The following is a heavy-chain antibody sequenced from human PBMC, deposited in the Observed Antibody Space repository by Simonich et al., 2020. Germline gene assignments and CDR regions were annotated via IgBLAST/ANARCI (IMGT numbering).Heavy chain of an antibody. CDR1: GGSFSGYY. Sequence: QVQLQQWGAGLLKPSETLSLTCAVYGGSFSGYYWSWIRQPPGKGLEWIGEINHSESPNNNPSLKSRVPISVYTSKNQVSLELSSVTAADTAVYYCARCGLVNYDILTGYHNWFDPWGQGTLVTVSS. V-gene: IGHV4-34*01. J-gene: IGHJ5*02. CDR3: ARCGLVNYDILTGYHNWFDP. D-gene: IGHD3-9*01. CDR2: INHSESP.